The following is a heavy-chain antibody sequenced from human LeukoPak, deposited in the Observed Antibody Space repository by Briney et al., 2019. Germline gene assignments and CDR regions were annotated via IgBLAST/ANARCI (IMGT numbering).Heavy chain of an antibody. CDR1: GGSFSGYY. J-gene: IGHJ3*02. CDR3: AREGSSGWYRAFDI. V-gene: IGHV4-34*01. D-gene: IGHD6-19*01. Sequence: SETLSLTCAVYGGSFSGYYWSWIRQPPGKGLEWIGEINHSGSTNYNPSLKSRVTISVDTSKNQFSLKLSSVTAADTAVYYCAREGSSGWYRAFDIWDQGTMVTVSS. CDR2: INHSGST.